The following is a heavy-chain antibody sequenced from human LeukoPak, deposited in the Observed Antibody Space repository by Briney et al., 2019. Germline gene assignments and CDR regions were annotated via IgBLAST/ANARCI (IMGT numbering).Heavy chain of an antibody. Sequence: ESLKISRKGSGYSFTNYLIGRVRQIPGKGLEWIGIIYPGDYDTQYIPPFQGQDTISADQSIRLAYLEWCSLKASDSAMYYCTRAIKGSMVYANRYSFDYWREGTLVSVPS. V-gene: IGHV5-51*01. CDR1: GYSFTNYL. CDR2: IYPGDYDT. D-gene: IGHD2-8*01. J-gene: IGHJ4*02. CDR3: TRAIKGSMVYANRYSFDY.